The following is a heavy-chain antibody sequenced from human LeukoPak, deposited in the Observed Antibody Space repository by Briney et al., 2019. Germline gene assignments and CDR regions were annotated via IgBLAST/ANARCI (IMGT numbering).Heavy chain of an antibody. J-gene: IGHJ6*02. CDR3: ARDDSGSYRYNGYYYYGMDV. D-gene: IGHD3-16*02. V-gene: IGHV1-69*04. CDR2: IIPILGIA. Sequence: ASVKVSCKASGYTFTSYGISWVRQAPGQGLEWMGRIIPILGIANYAQKFQGRVTITADKSTSTAYMELSSLRSEDTAVYYCARDDSGSYRYNGYYYYGMDVWGQGTTVTVSS. CDR1: GYTFTSYG.